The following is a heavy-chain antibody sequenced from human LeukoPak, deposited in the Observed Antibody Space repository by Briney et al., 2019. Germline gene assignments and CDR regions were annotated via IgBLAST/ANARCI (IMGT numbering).Heavy chain of an antibody. CDR3: ARRGTVTTRLVYFDY. CDR2: IIPIFGTA. J-gene: IGHJ4*02. D-gene: IGHD4-11*01. CDR1: GGTFSSYA. Sequence: SVKDSCKASGGTFSSYAISWVRQAPGQGLEWMGGIIPIFGTANYAQKFQGRVTITTDESTSTAYMELSSLRSEDTAVYYCARRGTVTTRLVYFDYWGQGTLVTVSS. V-gene: IGHV1-69*05.